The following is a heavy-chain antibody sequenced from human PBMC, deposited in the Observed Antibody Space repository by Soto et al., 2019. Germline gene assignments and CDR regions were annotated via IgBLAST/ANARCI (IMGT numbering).Heavy chain of an antibody. V-gene: IGHV3-30-3*01. CDR3: SREAGVTGNPRDYRNYYYYGMDV. CDR2: ISSDGINE. J-gene: IGHJ6*02. Sequence: GGSLRLSCAASGFTFRTYTMYWVRQAPGKGLEWLALISSDGINEFYADSVKGRFTISRDNSKDTLYLQMNSLRADDTAVYYCSREAGVTGNPRDYRNYYYYGMDVWGQGTTVTVSS. D-gene: IGHD1-20*01. CDR1: GFTFRTYT.